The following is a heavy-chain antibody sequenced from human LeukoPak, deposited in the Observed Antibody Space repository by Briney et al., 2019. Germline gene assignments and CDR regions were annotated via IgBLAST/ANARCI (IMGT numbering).Heavy chain of an antibody. CDR2: MNPNSGNT. D-gene: IGHD6-19*01. J-gene: IGHJ6*02. V-gene: IGHV1-8*01. Sequence: GASVKVSCKASGYTFTSYDINWVRQATGQGLEWMGWMNPNSGNTGYAQKFQGRVTMTRDTSISTAYMELSSLRSDDTAVYYCARDSRAAPAVAGTRYYYYYGMDVWGQGTTVTVSS. CDR3: ARDSRAAPAVAGTRYYYYYGMDV. CDR1: GYTFTSYD.